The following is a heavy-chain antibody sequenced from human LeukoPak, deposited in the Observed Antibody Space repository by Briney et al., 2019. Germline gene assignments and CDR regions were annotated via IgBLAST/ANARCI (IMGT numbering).Heavy chain of an antibody. CDR3: ARVNPRYGSGLDY. Sequence: SETLSLTCTVSGGSISSGGYYWSWIRQHPGKGLEWIGYIYYSGSTYYNPSLKSRVTISVDTSKNQFSLKLSSVTAADTAVYYCARVNPRYGSGLDYWGQGTLVTVSS. D-gene: IGHD3-10*01. CDR2: IYYSGST. V-gene: IGHV4-31*03. CDR1: GGSISSGGYY. J-gene: IGHJ4*02.